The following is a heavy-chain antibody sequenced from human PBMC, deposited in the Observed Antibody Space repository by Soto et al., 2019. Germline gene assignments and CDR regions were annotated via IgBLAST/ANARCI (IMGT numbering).Heavy chain of an antibody. D-gene: IGHD2-21*01. J-gene: IGHJ6*02. CDR1: GFTFSSYG. V-gene: IGHV3-33*01. Sequence: HPGGSLRLSCAASGFTFSSYGMHWVRQAPGKGLEWVAVIWYDGSNKYYADSVKGRFTISRDNSKNTLYLQMNSLRAEDTAVYYCARDLDSSGDLAVFYGMDVWGQGTTVTVSS. CDR2: IWYDGSNK. CDR3: ARDLDSSGDLAVFYGMDV.